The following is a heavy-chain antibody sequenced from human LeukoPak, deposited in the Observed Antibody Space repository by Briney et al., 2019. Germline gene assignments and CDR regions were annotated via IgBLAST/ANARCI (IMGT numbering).Heavy chain of an antibody. D-gene: IGHD4-23*01. CDR2: IYYSGST. J-gene: IGHJ4*02. CDR1: GGSISSYY. Sequence: SETLSLTCTVYGGSISSYYWSWIRQPPGKGLEWIGYIYYSGSTNYNPSLKSRVTISVDTSKNQFSLKLSSVTAADTAVYYCARVVTHKFDYWGQGTLVTVSS. CDR3: ARVVTHKFDY. V-gene: IGHV4-59*01.